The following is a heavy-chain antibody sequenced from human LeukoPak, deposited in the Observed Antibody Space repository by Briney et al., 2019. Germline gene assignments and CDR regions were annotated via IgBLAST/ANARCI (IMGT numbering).Heavy chain of an antibody. Sequence: ASVTVSCKASGYTFTSYYMHWVRQAPGQGLEWMGIINPSGGSTSYAQKFQGRVTMTRDMSTSTVYMELSSLRSEDTAVYYCARPKGSSGPLGDYYYMDVWGKGTTVTVSS. CDR1: GYTFTSYY. V-gene: IGHV1-46*01. D-gene: IGHD6-19*01. J-gene: IGHJ6*03. CDR3: ARPKGSSGPLGDYYYMDV. CDR2: INPSGGST.